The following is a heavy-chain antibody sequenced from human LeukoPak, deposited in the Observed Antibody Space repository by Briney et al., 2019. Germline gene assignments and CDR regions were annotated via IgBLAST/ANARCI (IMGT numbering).Heavy chain of an antibody. Sequence: GESLKISCKGSGYSFNTYWIGWVRQMPGKGLEWMGIIYPGDSDTRYSPSFQGQVTISADKSISTAYLQWSSLKASDTAMYYCARLTAMVTQCFDYWGQGTLVTVSS. CDR3: ARLTAMVTQCFDY. CDR2: IYPGDSDT. D-gene: IGHD5-18*01. V-gene: IGHV5-51*01. CDR1: GYSFNTYW. J-gene: IGHJ4*02.